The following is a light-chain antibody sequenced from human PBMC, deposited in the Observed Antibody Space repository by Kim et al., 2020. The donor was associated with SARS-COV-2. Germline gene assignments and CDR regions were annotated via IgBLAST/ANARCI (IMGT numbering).Light chain of an antibody. J-gene: IGLJ3*02. CDR1: SSNIGAGYD. V-gene: IGLV1-40*01. CDR3: QSYDSSLSGWV. CDR2: GNS. Sequence: QRVTISCTGGSSNIGAGYDVHWYQQLPGTAPKLLIYGNSKRPSGVPDRFSGSKSGTSASLAITGLQAEDEADYYCQSYDSSLSGWVFGGGTQLTVL.